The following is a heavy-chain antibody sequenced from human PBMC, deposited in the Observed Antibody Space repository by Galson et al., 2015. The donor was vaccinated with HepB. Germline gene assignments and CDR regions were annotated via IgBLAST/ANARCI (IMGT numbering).Heavy chain of an antibody. CDR2: IRYDGSNK. Sequence: SLKLSCTASGFTFTSYGMHWVRQAPGKRLEWVAWIRYDGSNKYYSDSVKGRFTITRDTSTSTPYLQMSSLRAEDTAVYYCAEGSSGSNHFDYWGQGTLVTVSS. CDR1: GFTFTSYG. D-gene: IGHD3-10*01. CDR3: AEGSSGSNHFDY. J-gene: IGHJ4*02. V-gene: IGHV3-30*02.